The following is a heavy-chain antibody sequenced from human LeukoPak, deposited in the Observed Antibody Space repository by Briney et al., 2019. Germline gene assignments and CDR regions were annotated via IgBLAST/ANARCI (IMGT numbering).Heavy chain of an antibody. CDR2: IIPIFGIA. D-gene: IGHD3-10*01. J-gene: IGHJ6*04. Sequence: SVKVSCKVSGYTLTELSMHWVRQAPGQGLEWMGRIIPIFGIANYAQKFQGRVTITADKSTSTAYMELSSLRSEDTAVYYCARERFGEGHYYYYGMDVWGKGTTVTVSS. V-gene: IGHV1-69*04. CDR3: ARERFGEGHYYYYGMDV. CDR1: GYTLTELS.